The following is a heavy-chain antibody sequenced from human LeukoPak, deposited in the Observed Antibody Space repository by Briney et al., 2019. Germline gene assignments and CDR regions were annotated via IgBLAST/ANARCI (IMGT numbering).Heavy chain of an antibody. CDR3: AKNADSYGSESYIDF. CDR1: GFTFRSYA. D-gene: IGHD3-10*01. CDR2: ISCSGGSP. Sequence: GGSVRLSCAASGFTFRSYALSWVRLAPGTGLEWVSAISCSGGSPYYTHSVKGRFTISRDNSTNPLYLQMNGLRAEYTAVYYCAKNADSYGSESYIDFWGQGNLVTVSS. V-gene: IGHV3-23*01. J-gene: IGHJ4*02.